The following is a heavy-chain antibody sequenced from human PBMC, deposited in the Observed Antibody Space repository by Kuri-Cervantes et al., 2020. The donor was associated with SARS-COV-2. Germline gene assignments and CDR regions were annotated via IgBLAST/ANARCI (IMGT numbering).Heavy chain of an antibody. CDR3: ASLVPAGYMNCFNP. CDR2: IYYSGST. J-gene: IGHJ5*02. V-gene: IGHV4-59*08. Sequence: SETLSLTGTVSGGSISSYYWSWIRQPPGKGLEWIGYIYYSGSTNYNPSLKSRVTISVATSKNQFSLKLRSVTAADTAVYYCASLVPAGYMNCFNPWGRGPL. D-gene: IGHD5-18*01. CDR1: GGSISSYY.